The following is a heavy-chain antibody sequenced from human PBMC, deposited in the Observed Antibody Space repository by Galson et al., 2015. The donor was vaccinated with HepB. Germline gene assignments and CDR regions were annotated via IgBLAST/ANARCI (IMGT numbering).Heavy chain of an antibody. CDR2: IKSKIFGGTT. V-gene: IGHV3-15*07. D-gene: IGHD5-24*01. Sequence: SLRLSCATSGFTFSNAWMNWVRQAPGKGLEWVGRIKSKIFGGTTDYAAKLKGRVTISRDDSKGMVYLEMINLKIEDTAVFYCSTGEDGNSPWGQGTLVTVS. CDR1: GFTFSNAW. CDR3: STGEDGNSP. J-gene: IGHJ5*02.